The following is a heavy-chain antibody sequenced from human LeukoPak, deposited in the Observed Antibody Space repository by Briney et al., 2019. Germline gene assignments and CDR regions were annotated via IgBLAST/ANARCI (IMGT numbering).Heavy chain of an antibody. J-gene: IGHJ6*04. CDR2: ISYDEGDK. V-gene: IGHV3-30*02. CDR1: GFYFRSYG. Sequence: GGSLRLSCAASGFYFRSYGMHWVRQAPGKGLEWVAFISYDEGDKYYGDSVKGRFTVSRDNSNNTLFLQMNSLRAEGTALYFCAKDLDYNGMDVWGKGTTVTVSS. D-gene: IGHD3-16*01. CDR3: AKDLDYNGMDV.